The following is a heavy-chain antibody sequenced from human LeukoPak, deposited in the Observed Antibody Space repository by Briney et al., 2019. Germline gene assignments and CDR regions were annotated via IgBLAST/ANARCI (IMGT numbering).Heavy chain of an antibody. V-gene: IGHV3-23*01. CDR3: AKSALKGIAAAGTWYFDY. Sequence: GGSLRPSCAASGFTFSSYAMSWVRQAPGKGLEWVSAISGSGGSTYYADSVKGRFTISRDNSKNTLYLQMNSLGAEDTAVYYCAKSALKGIAAAGTWYFDYWGQGTLVTVSS. CDR1: GFTFSSYA. D-gene: IGHD6-13*01. CDR2: ISGSGGST. J-gene: IGHJ4*02.